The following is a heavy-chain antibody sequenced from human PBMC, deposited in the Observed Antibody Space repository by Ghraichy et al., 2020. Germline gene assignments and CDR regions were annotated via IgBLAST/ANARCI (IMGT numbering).Heavy chain of an antibody. V-gene: IGHV3-48*02. J-gene: IGHJ6*03. CDR1: GFTFSSYS. CDR2: ISSSSSTI. D-gene: IGHD6-13*01. CDR3: ARDRASSSWEHYYYYYYMDV. Sequence: GGSLRLSCAASGFTFSSYSMNWVRQAPGKGLEWVSYISSSSSTIYYADSVKGRFTISRDNAKNSLYLQMNSLRDEDTAVYYCARDRASSSWEHYYYYYYMDVWGKGTTVTVSS.